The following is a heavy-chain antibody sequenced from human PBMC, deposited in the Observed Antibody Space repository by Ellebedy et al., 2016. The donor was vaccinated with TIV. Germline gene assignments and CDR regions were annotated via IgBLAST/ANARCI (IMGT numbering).Heavy chain of an antibody. CDR2: ISSSNHYI. CDR1: GFTFSSYS. J-gene: IGHJ4*02. Sequence: GESLKISCAASGFTFSSYSMNWVRQAPGKGLEWVSSISSSNHYIYYADSVKGRFTISRDNAKNSLYLQMNSPRAEDTAVFYCARELAAAGFFDYWGQGTLVTVSS. CDR3: ARELAAAGFFDY. V-gene: IGHV3-21*01. D-gene: IGHD6-13*01.